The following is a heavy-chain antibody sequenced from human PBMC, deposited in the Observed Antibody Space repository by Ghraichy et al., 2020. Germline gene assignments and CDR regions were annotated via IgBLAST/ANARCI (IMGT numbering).Heavy chain of an antibody. CDR3: AREGRPGIHSSIDA. Sequence: GGSLRLSCTASAFSFTNYAIHWVRQTPGKGLEWVASISFDGGDKFYSDSVEGRFTISRDRSKNTVYLQINSLRGEDTALYYCAREGRPGIHSSIDAWGKGTTITVSS. J-gene: IGHJ6*03. D-gene: IGHD3-10*01. CDR2: ISFDGGDK. V-gene: IGHV3-30*04. CDR1: AFSFTNYA.